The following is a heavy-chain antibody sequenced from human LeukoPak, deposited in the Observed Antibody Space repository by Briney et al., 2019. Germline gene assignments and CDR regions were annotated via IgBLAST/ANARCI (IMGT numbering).Heavy chain of an antibody. D-gene: IGHD1-14*01. CDR2: MSGSGTTI. J-gene: IGHJ6*03. Sequence: PGGSLRLSCAASRYSFSDYYMSWIRQALGKGLEWVAYMSGSGTTIYYADSVKGRFTTSRDNAKNSLYLQMNSLRAEDTAVYYCARVGDLVYTYWYYYYMDVWGKGTTVTVSS. V-gene: IGHV3-11*01. CDR1: RYSFSDYY. CDR3: ARVGDLVYTYWYYYYMDV.